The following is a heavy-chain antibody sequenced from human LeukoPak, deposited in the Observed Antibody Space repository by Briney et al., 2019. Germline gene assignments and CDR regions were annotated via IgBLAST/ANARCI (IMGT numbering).Heavy chain of an antibody. Sequence: GGSLRLSCAASGFTFSSYGIHWVRQAPGKGLEWVAFIRYDGNNKYYADSVKGRFTISRDNANNSLFLQMNSLRAEDTALYYCARDRGSNNYFDHWGQGTLVTVSS. J-gene: IGHJ4*02. CDR2: IRYDGNNK. D-gene: IGHD2-2*01. CDR1: GFTFSSYG. CDR3: ARDRGSNNYFDH. V-gene: IGHV3-30*02.